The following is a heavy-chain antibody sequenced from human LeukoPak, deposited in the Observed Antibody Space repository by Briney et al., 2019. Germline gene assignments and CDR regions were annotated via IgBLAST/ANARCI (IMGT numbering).Heavy chain of an antibody. J-gene: IGHJ4*02. CDR2: TYYRSKWYN. CDR1: GDSVSSNSAA. V-gene: IGHV6-1*01. Sequence: SQTLSLTCAISGDSVSSNSAAWSWIRQSPSRGLEWLGRTYYRSKWYNEYAVSMKSRITINPDTSKNQFSLQLNSVTPEDTAVYYCARISYNSIPTWGQGTLVTVSS. D-gene: IGHD6-13*01. CDR3: ARISYNSIPT.